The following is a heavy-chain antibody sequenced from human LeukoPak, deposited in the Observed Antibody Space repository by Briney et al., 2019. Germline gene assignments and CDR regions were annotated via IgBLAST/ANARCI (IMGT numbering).Heavy chain of an antibody. CDR1: GGSISGYY. J-gene: IGHJ6*03. CDR3: VRDTRYDMDV. V-gene: IGHV4-59*12. Sequence: SETLSLTCTVSGGSISGYYWSWSRQPPGKGVEWIGNLYYMRGAWYKSSLKSRVTTSVDTSRNEFSLRLNSVTAADTALYYCVRDTRYDMDVWGKGTTVTVSS. CDR2: LYYMRGA.